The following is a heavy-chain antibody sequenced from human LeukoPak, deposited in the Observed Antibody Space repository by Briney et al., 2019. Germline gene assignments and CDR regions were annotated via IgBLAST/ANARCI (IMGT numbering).Heavy chain of an antibody. J-gene: IGHJ4*02. CDR3: ARERAGIVGATGPFDY. D-gene: IGHD1-26*01. V-gene: IGHV1-69*06. CDR2: IIPIFGTA. CDR1: GGTFSSYA. Sequence: GASVKVSCKASGGTFSSYAISWVRQAPGQGLEWMGGIIPIFGTANYAQKFQGRVTITADKSTSTAYMELSSLRSEDTAVYYCARERAGIVGATGPFDYWGQGTLVTVSS.